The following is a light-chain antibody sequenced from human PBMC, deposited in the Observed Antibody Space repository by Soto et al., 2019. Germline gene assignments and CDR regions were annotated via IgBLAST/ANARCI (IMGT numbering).Light chain of an antibody. V-gene: IGKV1-39*01. CDR1: QSISSY. CDR2: AAS. Sequence: DIHMTQSPSSLSASVGDRVTITCRASQSISSYLNWYQQKPGKAPKLLIYAASSLQSGVPSRFSGSGPGKDFTLTISSLQPEDFATYYCQQSYSTPRTFGQGNKVDIX. J-gene: IGKJ1*01. CDR3: QQSYSTPRT.